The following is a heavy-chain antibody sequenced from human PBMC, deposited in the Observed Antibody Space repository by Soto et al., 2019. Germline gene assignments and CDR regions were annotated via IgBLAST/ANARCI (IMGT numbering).Heavy chain of an antibody. CDR1: GFTFRSYD. V-gene: IGHV3-13*01. CDR2: IGTAGDT. Sequence: ESGGGLVQPGGSLRLSCAASGFTFRSYDMHWVRQATGKGLEWVSAIGTAGDTYYPGSVKGRFTISRENAKNSLYLQMNSLRAEDTAVYYCARVKGSGSYWDYWGQGTLVTVSS. D-gene: IGHD3-10*01. J-gene: IGHJ4*02. CDR3: ARVKGSGSYWDY.